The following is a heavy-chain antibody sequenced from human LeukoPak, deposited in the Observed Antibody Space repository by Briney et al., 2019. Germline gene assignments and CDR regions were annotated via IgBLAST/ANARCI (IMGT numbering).Heavy chain of an antibody. J-gene: IGHJ5*02. D-gene: IGHD3-3*01. CDR1: GYTFTSYY. Sequence: ASVKVSCKASGYTFTSYYMHWVRQAPGQGLEWMGIINPSGGSTSYAQKFQGRVTMTRDTSTSTVYMELSSLRSDDTAVYYCARGGRAVFYDFWSGGFDPWGQGTLVTVSS. V-gene: IGHV1-46*01. CDR2: INPSGGST. CDR3: ARGGRAVFYDFWSGGFDP.